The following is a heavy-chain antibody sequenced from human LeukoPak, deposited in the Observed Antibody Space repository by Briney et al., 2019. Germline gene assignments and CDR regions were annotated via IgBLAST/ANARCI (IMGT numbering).Heavy chain of an antibody. J-gene: IGHJ4*02. CDR1: GGSISSSSYY. CDR3: ARCPLRFLEWLPYYFDY. CDR2: IYYSGST. V-gene: IGHV4-39*01. Sequence: SETLSLTCTVSGGSISSSSYYWGWIRQPPGKGLEWIGSIYYSGSTYYNPSLKSRVTVSVDTSKNQFSLKLSSVTAADTAVHYCARCPLRFLEWLPYYFDYWGQGTLVTVSS. D-gene: IGHD3-3*01.